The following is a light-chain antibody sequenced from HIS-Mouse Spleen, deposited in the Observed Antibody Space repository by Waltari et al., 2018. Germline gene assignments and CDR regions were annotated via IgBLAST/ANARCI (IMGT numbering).Light chain of an antibody. CDR3: QQYNSYSMYT. CDR1: QSISSW. J-gene: IGKJ2*01. Sequence: DIQMTQSPSTLSASVGDRVTITCRASQSISSWLAWYKQKPGKAPKLLIYKASSLESGVPSRFSGSGSGTEFTLTISSLKPDDFATYYCQQYNSYSMYTFGQGTKLEIK. V-gene: IGKV1-5*03. CDR2: KAS.